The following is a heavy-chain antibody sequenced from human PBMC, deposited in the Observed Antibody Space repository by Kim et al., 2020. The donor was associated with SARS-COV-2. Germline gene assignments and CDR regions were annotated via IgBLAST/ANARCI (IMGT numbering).Heavy chain of an antibody. CDR2: INPNSGGT. D-gene: IGHD4-17*01. Sequence: ASVKVSCKASGYTFTGYYMHWVRQAPGQGLEWMGWINPNSGGTNYAQKFQGRVTMTRDTSISTAYMELSRLRSDDTAVYYCARAYGDYEDYYYYYYGMDVWGQGTTVTVSS. CDR3: ARAYGDYEDYYYYYYGMDV. J-gene: IGHJ6*02. CDR1: GYTFTGYY. V-gene: IGHV1-2*02.